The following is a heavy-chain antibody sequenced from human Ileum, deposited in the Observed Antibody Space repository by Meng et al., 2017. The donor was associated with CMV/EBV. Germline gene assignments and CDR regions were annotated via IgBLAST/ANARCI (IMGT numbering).Heavy chain of an antibody. CDR1: GYPFTGYY. Sequence: QVRLVQSGAEVKKPGASVKVSCKASGYPFTGYYMHWVRQAPGQGLEWMGWINPDTGGTNYAQKYEGRVTMTRDTYINTVYMELTRLRSDDTARYYCTSAPGDYWGQGTLVTVSS. J-gene: IGHJ4*02. D-gene: IGHD1-14*01. CDR3: TSAPGDY. CDR2: INPDTGGT. V-gene: IGHV1-2*02.